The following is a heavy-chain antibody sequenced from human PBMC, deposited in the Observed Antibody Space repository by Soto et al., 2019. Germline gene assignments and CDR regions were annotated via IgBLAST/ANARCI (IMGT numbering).Heavy chain of an antibody. CDR1: GGTFSSYA. Sequence: SVKVSCKASGGTFSSYAISWVRQAPGQGLEWMGGIIPIFGTANYAQKFQGRVTITADKSTSTAYMELSSLRSEHTAVYYCAREYCSGGSCYMFDYWGQGTLVTVSS. D-gene: IGHD2-15*01. J-gene: IGHJ4*02. CDR2: IIPIFGTA. CDR3: AREYCSGGSCYMFDY. V-gene: IGHV1-69*06.